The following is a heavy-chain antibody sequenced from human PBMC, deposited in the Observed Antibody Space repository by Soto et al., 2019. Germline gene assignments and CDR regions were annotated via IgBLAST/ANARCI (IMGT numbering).Heavy chain of an antibody. CDR1: GDAISSDY. CDR3: ARIRIVNGHSYFDP. CDR2: IYYSGST. J-gene: IGHJ5*02. D-gene: IGHD1-26*01. V-gene: IGHV4-59*01. Sequence: QVQLQESGPGLVKPSETLSLTCTVSGDAISSDYWTWIRQPPGKGLEWIGNIYYSGSTDYNPTLQSRVSTSVDTSRNQLSLSLTSVTAADTALYYCARIRIVNGHSYFDPWGQGALVTVSS.